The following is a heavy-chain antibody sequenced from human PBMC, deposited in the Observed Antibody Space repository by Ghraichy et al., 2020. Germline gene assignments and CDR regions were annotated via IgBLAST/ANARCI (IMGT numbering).Heavy chain of an antibody. J-gene: IGHJ4*02. V-gene: IGHV3-23*01. CDR2: ISGSGDNT. D-gene: IGHD5-18*01. CDR3: AKVRPKDTSMVPIDY. CDR1: GFTFNSYA. Sequence: GGSLRLSCAASGFTFNSYAMSWVRQAPGKGLEWVSAISGSGDNTYYADSVKGRFTISRDNSKNTLYLQMDSLRAEDTAVYYCAKVRPKDTSMVPIDYWGQGTLVTVSS.